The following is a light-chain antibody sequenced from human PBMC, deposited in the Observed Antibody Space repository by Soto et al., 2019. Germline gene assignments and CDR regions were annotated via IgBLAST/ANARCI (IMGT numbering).Light chain of an antibody. J-gene: IGKJ5*01. Sequence: EIVMTQSPATLSVSPGERATLSCRASQSVSSNLAWYQQKPGQPPRLLISGASNRATGIPERFSGSGSGTDFTLTISRLEPQDSAMYYCQQYVISVTFGQGTRLEIK. V-gene: IGKV3-20*01. CDR3: QQYVISVT. CDR1: QSVSSN. CDR2: GAS.